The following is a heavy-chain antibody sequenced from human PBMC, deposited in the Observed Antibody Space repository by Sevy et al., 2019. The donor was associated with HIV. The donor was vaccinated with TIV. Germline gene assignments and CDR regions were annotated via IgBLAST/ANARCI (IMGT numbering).Heavy chain of an antibody. J-gene: IGHJ4*02. V-gene: IGHV3-21*01. CDR2: ISSSSSYI. CDR3: ARARTTVTASFDY. D-gene: IGHD4-17*01. CDR1: GFTFSSYS. Sequence: GGSLRLSCAASGFTFSSYSMNWVRQAPGKGLEWVSSISSSSSYIYYADSVKGRFTISRDNAKNSLYLQMNSLRAEDTAVYYCARARTTVTASFDYLGQGTLVTVSS.